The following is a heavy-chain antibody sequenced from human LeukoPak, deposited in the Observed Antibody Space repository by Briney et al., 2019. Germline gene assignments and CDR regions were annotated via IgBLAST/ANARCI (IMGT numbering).Heavy chain of an antibody. CDR2: ISGSGGST. J-gene: IGHJ4*02. Sequence: PGGSLRLSCAASGFTFSSYAMSWVRQAPGKGLEWVSAISGSGGSTYYADSVKGRFTISRDNSKNTLYLQMNSLRAEDTAVYYRATFDSSGYYPNYYFDYWGQGTLVTVSS. D-gene: IGHD3-22*01. V-gene: IGHV3-23*01. CDR3: ATFDSSGYYPNYYFDY. CDR1: GFTFSSYA.